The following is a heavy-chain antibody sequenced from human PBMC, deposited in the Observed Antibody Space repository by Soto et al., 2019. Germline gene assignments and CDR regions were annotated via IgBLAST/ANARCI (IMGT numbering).Heavy chain of an antibody. Sequence: GGSLRLSCAASGFTFSSHGMHWVRQAPGKGLEWVAVIWSHGSNTYYADSVKGRFTISRDNSKNTLYLQMNSLRAEDTAVYYCATDISYSSSTFEYWGQGTLVTVSS. V-gene: IGHV3-33*01. D-gene: IGHD6-13*01. CDR2: IWSHGSNT. J-gene: IGHJ4*02. CDR1: GFTFSSHG. CDR3: ATDISYSSSTFEY.